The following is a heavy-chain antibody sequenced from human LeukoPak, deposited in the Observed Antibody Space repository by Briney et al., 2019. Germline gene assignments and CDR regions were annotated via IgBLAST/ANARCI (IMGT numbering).Heavy chain of an antibody. Sequence: ASVKVSCKASGYTFTSYAMHWVRQAPGQRLEWMGWINAGNGNTKYSQKFQGRVTITRDTSASTAYMELSSLRSEDTAVYYCARDLWFGECTFDYWGQGTLVTVSS. CDR3: ARDLWFGECTFDY. J-gene: IGHJ4*02. D-gene: IGHD3-10*01. CDR2: INAGNGNT. CDR1: GYTFTSYA. V-gene: IGHV1-3*01.